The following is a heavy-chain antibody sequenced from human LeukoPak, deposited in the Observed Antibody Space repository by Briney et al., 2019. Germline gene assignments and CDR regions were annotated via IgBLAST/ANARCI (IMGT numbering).Heavy chain of an antibody. D-gene: IGHD1-7*01. CDR2: IIPILGIA. J-gene: IGHJ4*02. CDR1: GGTFSSYT. V-gene: IGHV1-69*04. CDR3: ARDHRGTGTIVARFDY. Sequence: SVKVSCKASGGTFSSYTISWVRQAPGQGLEWMGRIIPILGIANYAQKFQGRVTITADKSTSTAYMELSSLRSEGTAVYYCARDHRGTGTIVARFDYWGQGTLVTVSS.